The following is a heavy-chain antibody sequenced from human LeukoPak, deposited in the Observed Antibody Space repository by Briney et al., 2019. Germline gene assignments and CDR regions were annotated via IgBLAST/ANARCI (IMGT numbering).Heavy chain of an antibody. CDR3: ARSAIYTNYFDY. J-gene: IGHJ4*02. CDR1: GFTFSSYS. V-gene: IGHV3-21*01. D-gene: IGHD5-18*01. CDR2: ISSSSSYI. Sequence: GGSLRLSCAASGFTFSSYSMNWVRQAPGKGLEWVSSISSSSSYIYYADSVKGRFTISRDNAKNSLYLQMNSLRAEDTAVYYCARSAIYTNYFDYWGQGTLVTVPS.